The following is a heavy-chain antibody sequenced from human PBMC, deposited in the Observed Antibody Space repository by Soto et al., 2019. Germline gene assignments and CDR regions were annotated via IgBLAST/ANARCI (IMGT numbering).Heavy chain of an antibody. V-gene: IGHV3-9*01. CDR1: GFTFDDYA. D-gene: IGHD3-3*01. Sequence: PGGSLRLSCAASGFTFDDYAMHWVRQAPGKGLEWVSGISWNSGSIGYADSVKGRFTISRDNAKNSLYLQMNSLRAEDTALYYCAKDYHYDFWSGYYSFDYWGQGTLVTVSS. J-gene: IGHJ4*02. CDR2: ISWNSGSI. CDR3: AKDYHYDFWSGYYSFDY.